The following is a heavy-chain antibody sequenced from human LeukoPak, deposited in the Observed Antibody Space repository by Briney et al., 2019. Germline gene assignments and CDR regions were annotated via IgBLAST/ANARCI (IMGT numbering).Heavy chain of an antibody. Sequence: GGSLRLSCAASGFTFSSYAMHWVRQAPGKGLEWVAVISYDGSNKYYADSVKGRFTISRDNSKNTLYLQMDSLRAEDTAVYYCARDLVAADRYFDLWGRGTLVTVSS. CDR2: ISYDGSNK. V-gene: IGHV3-30-3*01. J-gene: IGHJ2*01. D-gene: IGHD6-13*01. CDR1: GFTFSSYA. CDR3: ARDLVAADRYFDL.